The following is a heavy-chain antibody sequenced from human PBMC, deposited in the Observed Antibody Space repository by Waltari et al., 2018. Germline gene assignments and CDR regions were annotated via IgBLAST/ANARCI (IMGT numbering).Heavy chain of an antibody. J-gene: IGHJ3*02. CDR3: ARYFEVGATRWDAFDI. CDR1: GGSFSGYY. D-gene: IGHD1-26*01. V-gene: IGHV4-34*01. CDR2: IKHSGST. Sequence: QVQLQQWGAGLLKPSETLSLTCAVYGGSFSGYYWSWIRQPPGKGLEWIGEIKHSGSTNYNPSLKSRVTISVDTSKNQFSLKLSSVTAADTAVYYCARYFEVGATRWDAFDIWGQGTMVTVSS.